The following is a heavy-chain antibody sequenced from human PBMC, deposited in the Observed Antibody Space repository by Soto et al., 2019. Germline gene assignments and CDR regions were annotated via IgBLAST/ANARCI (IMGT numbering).Heavy chain of an antibody. CDR3: ARGDCSGGCFDY. CDR1: GGSISSYY. D-gene: IGHD2-15*01. Sequence: LSLTCTVSGGSISSYYWSWIRQPPGKGLEWIGYIYYSGSTNYNPSLKSRVTISVDTSKNQFSLKLSSVTAADTAVYYCARGDCSGGCFDYWGQGTLVTVSS. CDR2: IYYSGST. J-gene: IGHJ4*02. V-gene: IGHV4-59*01.